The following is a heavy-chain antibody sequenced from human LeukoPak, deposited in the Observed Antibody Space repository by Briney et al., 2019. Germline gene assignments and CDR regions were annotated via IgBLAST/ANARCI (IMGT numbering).Heavy chain of an antibody. J-gene: IGHJ4*02. Sequence: GGSLRLSCVASGFTFSSYEMNWVRQTPGKGLECVSYISVSGTTIYYADSVKGRFTISRDNAKNSLYLQMNSLRAEGTAAYYCARGYSYGSHFDLWGQGTLVTVSS. V-gene: IGHV3-48*03. CDR1: GFTFSSYE. CDR3: ARGYSYGSHFDL. D-gene: IGHD5-18*01. CDR2: ISVSGTTI.